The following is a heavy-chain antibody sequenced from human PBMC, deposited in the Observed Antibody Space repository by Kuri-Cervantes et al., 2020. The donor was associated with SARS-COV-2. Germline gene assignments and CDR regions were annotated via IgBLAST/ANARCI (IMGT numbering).Heavy chain of an antibody. CDR2: ISSSSSYI. V-gene: IGHV3-21*01. Sequence: GESLKISCAASGFTFSNYSMNWVRQAPGKGLEWVSSISSSSSYIYYADSVKGRFTISRDNAKNSLYLQMNSLRAEDTAVYYCARVYSGSYYNWFDPWGQGTLVTVSS. J-gene: IGHJ5*02. CDR3: ARVYSGSYYNWFDP. CDR1: GFTFSNYS. D-gene: IGHD1-26*01.